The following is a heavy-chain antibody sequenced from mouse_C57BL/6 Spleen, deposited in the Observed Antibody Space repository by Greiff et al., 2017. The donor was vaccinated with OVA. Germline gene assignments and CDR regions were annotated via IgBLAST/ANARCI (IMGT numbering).Heavy chain of an antibody. CDR1: GFSLTSYA. Sequence: VQGVESGPGLVAPSQSLSITCTVSGFSLTSYAISWVRQPPGKGLEWLGVIWTGGGTNYNSALKSRLSISKDNSKSQVFLKMNSLQTDDTARYYCARNLPTTVVAGFDVWGTGTTVTVSS. CDR3: ARNLPTTVVAGFDV. J-gene: IGHJ1*03. D-gene: IGHD1-1*01. V-gene: IGHV2-9-1*01. CDR2: IWTGGGT.